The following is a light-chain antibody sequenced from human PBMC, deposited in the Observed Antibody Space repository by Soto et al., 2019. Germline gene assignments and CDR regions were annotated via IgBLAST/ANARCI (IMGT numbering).Light chain of an antibody. Sequence: DIQMIQSPSSVSASVGDRVTITCRASQDIDSWLAWYQQTQGKAPKFLIYAASSLQSGVPSRFRGSGSGTDFTFTISSLQPEDFATYYCQQGSTFPWTFGLGTKVDI. J-gene: IGKJ1*01. CDR2: AAS. CDR1: QDIDSW. V-gene: IGKV1-12*01. CDR3: QQGSTFPWT.